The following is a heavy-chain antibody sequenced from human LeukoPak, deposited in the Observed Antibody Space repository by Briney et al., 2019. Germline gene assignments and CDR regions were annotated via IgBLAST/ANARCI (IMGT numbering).Heavy chain of an antibody. Sequence: ASVKVSCKASGGTFSSYAISWVRQAPGQGLEWMGGIIPIFGTANYAQKFQGRVTITADESTSTAYMELSSLRSEDTAVYYCARYGGHSYGYEVYYGMDVWGQGTTVTVSS. V-gene: IGHV1-69*01. CDR3: ARYGGHSYGYEVYYGMDV. D-gene: IGHD5-18*01. CDR1: GGTFSSYA. CDR2: IIPIFGTA. J-gene: IGHJ6*02.